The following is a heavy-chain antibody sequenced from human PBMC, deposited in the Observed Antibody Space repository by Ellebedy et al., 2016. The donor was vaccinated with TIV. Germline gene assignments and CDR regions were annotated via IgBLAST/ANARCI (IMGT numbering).Heavy chain of an antibody. CDR3: ARHPDSLLDY. CDR1: GYSISSGYY. D-gene: IGHD2-15*01. V-gene: IGHV4-38-2*02. CDR2: IYHSGST. J-gene: IGHJ4*02. Sequence: SETLSLTCTVSGYSISSGYYWGWIRQPPGKGLEWIGSIYHSGSTYYNPSLKSRVTISVDTSKNQFSLKLSSVTAADTAVYYCARHPDSLLDYWGQGTLVTVSS.